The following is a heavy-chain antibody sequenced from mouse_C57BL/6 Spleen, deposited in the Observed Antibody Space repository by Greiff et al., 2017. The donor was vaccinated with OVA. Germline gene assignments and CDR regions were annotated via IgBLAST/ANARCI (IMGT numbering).Heavy chain of an antibody. CDR3: ANEAYYSNYVGYFDY. J-gene: IGHJ2*01. V-gene: IGHV1-9*01. CDR2: ILPGSGST. CDR1: GYTFTGYW. D-gene: IGHD2-5*01. Sequence: VMLQQSGAELMKPGASVKLSCKATGYTFTGYWIEWVKQRPGHGLEWIGEILPGSGSTNYNEKFKGKATFTADTSSNTAYMQLSSLTTEDSAIYYCANEAYYSNYVGYFDYWGQGTTLTVSS.